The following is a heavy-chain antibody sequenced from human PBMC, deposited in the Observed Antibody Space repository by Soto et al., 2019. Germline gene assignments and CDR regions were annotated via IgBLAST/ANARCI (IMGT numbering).Heavy chain of an antibody. Sequence: SVKVSCKASGGTFSSYAISWVRQAPGQGLEWMGGIIPIFGTANYAQKFQGRVTITADESTSTAYMELSSLRSEDTAVYYCASLIAAAGPPHSPRYYYGMDVWGQGTTVTVSS. CDR1: GGTFSSYA. CDR3: ASLIAAAGPPHSPRYYYGMDV. J-gene: IGHJ6*02. V-gene: IGHV1-69*13. D-gene: IGHD6-13*01. CDR2: IIPIFGTA.